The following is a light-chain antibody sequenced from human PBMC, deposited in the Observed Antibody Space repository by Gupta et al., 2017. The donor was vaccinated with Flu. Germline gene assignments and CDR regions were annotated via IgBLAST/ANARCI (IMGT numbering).Light chain of an antibody. V-gene: IGKV2-28*01. Sequence: DILVTQSPLYLPVTPGEPASISCRSSQSLLHRNGYNHLDWYLQKPGQSPQLLIYLGSYRASGVPDRCSGSGSGTVVTLKISRVEAEYVGVGYRMQARQNLYTFGQGP. CDR3: MQARQNLYT. J-gene: IGKJ2*01. CDR1: QSLLHRNGYNH. CDR2: LGS.